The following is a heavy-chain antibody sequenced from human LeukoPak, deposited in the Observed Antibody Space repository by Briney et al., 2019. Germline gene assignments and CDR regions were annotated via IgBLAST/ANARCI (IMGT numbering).Heavy chain of an antibody. V-gene: IGHV3-23*01. CDR3: ANRAFLFRGFLIGFQKEAYYFHY. J-gene: IGHJ4*02. D-gene: IGHD3-10*01. Sequence: GGSLRLSCVVSGITLSNYGMSWARQAPGKGLEWVSGISESGGSTNYADSVKGRFIISRDNSKNRVYLQMNSLRAEDTAVYFCANRAFLFRGFLIGFQKEAYYFHYWGRGILVPVSS. CDR1: GITLSNYG. CDR2: ISESGGST.